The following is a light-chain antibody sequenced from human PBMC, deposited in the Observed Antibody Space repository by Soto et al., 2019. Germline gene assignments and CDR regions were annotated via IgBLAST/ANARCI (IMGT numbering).Light chain of an antibody. J-gene: IGKJ1*01. CDR1: QSILYSSNNKNY. Sequence: DIVMTQSPDSLAVSLGERATINCKSSQSILYSSNNKNYLAWYQQKPGQPPKLLIYWASTRKSGVPDRFSGSGSGTDFTLTISSLHAEDVAAYYCQQHYSSPQTFGQGTKVEIK. V-gene: IGKV4-1*01. CDR3: QQHYSSPQT. CDR2: WAS.